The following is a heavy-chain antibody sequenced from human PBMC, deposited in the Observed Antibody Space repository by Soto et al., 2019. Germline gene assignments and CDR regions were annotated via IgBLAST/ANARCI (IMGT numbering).Heavy chain of an antibody. CDR1: AGTFRSYA. D-gene: IGHD5-18*01. Sequence: QVQLVQSGAEVKKPGSSVKVSCKASAGTFRSYAISWVRQAPGQGLEWMGGIIPMFGTANYAQKFQGRVTITRDESTSTAYMELSSLGSEDTAVYYCARTGYSSGLYHYGMDAWGQGTTVTVSS. J-gene: IGHJ6*02. CDR3: ARTGYSSGLYHYGMDA. V-gene: IGHV1-69*05. CDR2: IIPMFGTA.